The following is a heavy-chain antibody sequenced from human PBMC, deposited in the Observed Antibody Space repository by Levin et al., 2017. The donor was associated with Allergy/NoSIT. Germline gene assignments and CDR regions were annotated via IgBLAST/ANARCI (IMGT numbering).Heavy chain of an antibody. D-gene: IGHD6-13*01. V-gene: IGHV3-53*01. CDR2: FYSDGRT. CDR1: GSTVSSHY. J-gene: IGHJ4*02. Sequence: GESLKISCAASGSTVSSHYMSWVRQTPGKGLEWVSVFYSDGRTNYADSVKGRFTISRDNSKNTLYLQMNSLRVEDTAVYYCAREGENSSSWPGLFGYWGQGTLVTVSS. CDR3: AREGENSSSWPGLFGY.